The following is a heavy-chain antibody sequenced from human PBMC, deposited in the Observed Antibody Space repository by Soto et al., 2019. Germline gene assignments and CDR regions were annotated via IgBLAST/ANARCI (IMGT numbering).Heavy chain of an antibody. CDR2: ISSNSAYI. J-gene: IGHJ5*02. D-gene: IGHD6-13*01. CDR3: TRDASRDSSARGWFDP. CDR1: GFTFRSFT. Sequence: SGFTFRSFTMNWVRQAPGKGLEWVPTISSNSAYIYYTDALRGRFTISRDNAKNSLHLQMNSLRAEDTAVYYCTRDASRDSSARGWFDPWGPGTLVTVSS. V-gene: IGHV3-21*01.